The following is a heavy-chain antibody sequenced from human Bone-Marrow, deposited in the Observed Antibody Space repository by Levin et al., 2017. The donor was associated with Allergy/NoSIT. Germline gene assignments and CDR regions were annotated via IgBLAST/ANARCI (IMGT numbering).Heavy chain of an antibody. J-gene: IGHJ4*02. Sequence: SQTLSLTCTVSGDSVFNHYWSWIRQPPGKGLEWIEYIHYSGSANYNPSLKSRVIMSMDTSKNQFSLNLRSVTAADTAVYYCVRLEGATKDAFDYWGQGTLVAVSS. CDR2: IHYSGSA. D-gene: IGHD2-15*01. V-gene: IGHV4-59*08. CDR1: GDSVFNHY. CDR3: VRLEGATKDAFDY.